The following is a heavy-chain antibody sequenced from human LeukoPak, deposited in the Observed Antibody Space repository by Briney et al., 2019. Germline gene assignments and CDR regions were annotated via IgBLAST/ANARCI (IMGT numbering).Heavy chain of an antibody. Sequence: GSLRLSCAASGFMFSTYWMSWVRQTPGKGLEWVANIKQDGSEKYNVDSVKGRFTISRDNAKNSLYLQMNSLRAEDTAVYYCARGRHCSGGSCYGALGYYFEYWGQGTLVTVSS. V-gene: IGHV3-7*01. J-gene: IGHJ4*02. CDR3: ARGRHCSGGSCYGALGYYFEY. CDR2: IKQDGSEK. CDR1: GFMFSTYW. D-gene: IGHD2-15*01.